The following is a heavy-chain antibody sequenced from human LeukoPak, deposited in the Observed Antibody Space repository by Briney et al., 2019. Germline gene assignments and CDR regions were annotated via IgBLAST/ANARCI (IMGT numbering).Heavy chain of an antibody. CDR1: GFTFSDCW. J-gene: IGHJ4*02. D-gene: IGHD5-18*01. V-gene: IGHV3-74*01. CDR3: ARALGYSYGYGIY. CDR2: INTDRSTI. Sequence: GSLRLSCAASGFTFSDCWMHWVRQAPGKGLEWVSRINTDRSTINYADSVKGRFTVSRDNAKNTMYLQMNSLRAEDSAVYYCARALGYSYGYGIYWGQGTLVTVSS.